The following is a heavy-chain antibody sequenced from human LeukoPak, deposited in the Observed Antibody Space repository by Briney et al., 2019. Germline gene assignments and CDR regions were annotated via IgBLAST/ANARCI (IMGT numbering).Heavy chain of an antibody. D-gene: IGHD1-7*01. CDR2: IKQDGSEK. V-gene: IGHV3-7*01. J-gene: IGHJ4*02. Sequence: PGGSLRLSCAASGFTFSSYWMSWVRQAPGKGLEWVANIKQDGSEKYYVDSVKGRFTISRDNAKTSLYLQMNSLRAEDTAVYYCARVSRPLTGTTRRVQTYFDYWGQGTLVTVSS. CDR1: GFTFSSYW. CDR3: ARVSRPLTGTTRRVQTYFDY.